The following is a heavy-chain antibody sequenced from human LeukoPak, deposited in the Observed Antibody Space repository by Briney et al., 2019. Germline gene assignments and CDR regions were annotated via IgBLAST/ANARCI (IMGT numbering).Heavy chain of an antibody. CDR3: AIGFRGNSRGSFDI. CDR1: GGSFSDYY. V-gene: IGHV4-34*01. D-gene: IGHD4-23*01. CDR2: VNDRGTT. J-gene: IGHJ3*02. Sequence: SETLSLTCAVYGGSFSDYYWNWIRQPPGKGPDWIGEVNDRGTTNHNPSLKSRVTILVDTSKNQFSLRLSSVTAADTAVYYCAIGFRGNSRGSFDIWGQGTMVTVSS.